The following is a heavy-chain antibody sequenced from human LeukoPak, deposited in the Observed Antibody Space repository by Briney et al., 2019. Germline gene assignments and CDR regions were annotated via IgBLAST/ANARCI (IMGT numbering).Heavy chain of an antibody. CDR1: GGSISSGGYY. D-gene: IGHD2-15*01. V-gene: IGHV4-31*03. J-gene: IGHJ3*02. Sequence: PSQTLSLTCTVSGGSISSGGYYWSWIRQHAGKGLEWIGYIYYSGSTYYNPSLKSRVTISVDTSKNQFSLKLSSVTAADTAVYYCARAGYCSGGSCYDAFDIWGQGTMVTVSS. CDR2: IYYSGST. CDR3: ARAGYCSGGSCYDAFDI.